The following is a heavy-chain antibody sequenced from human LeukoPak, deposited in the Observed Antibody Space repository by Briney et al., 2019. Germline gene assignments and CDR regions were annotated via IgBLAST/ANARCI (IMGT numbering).Heavy chain of an antibody. CDR3: ARDRVYYYGSGSYRLFDY. Sequence: PSETLSLTCTVSGGSISSYYWSWIRQPPGKGLEWIGYIYYSGSTNYNPSLKRRVTISVDTSKNQFSLKLSSVTAADTAVYYCARDRVYYYGSGSYRLFDYWGQGTLVTVSS. D-gene: IGHD3-10*01. V-gene: IGHV4-59*01. CDR2: IYYSGST. J-gene: IGHJ4*02. CDR1: GGSISSYY.